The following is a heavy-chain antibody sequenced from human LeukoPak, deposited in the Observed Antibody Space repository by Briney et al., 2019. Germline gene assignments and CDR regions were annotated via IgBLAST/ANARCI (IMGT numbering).Heavy chain of an antibody. CDR2: INPNSGGT. Sequence: GASVKVSCKAAGCTFTGYYMHWVRQAPGQGLEWMGRINPNSGGTNYAQKFQGRVTVTTDESTSTAYMELSSLRSEDSAVYYCARSAGPVTVPAAIGASGHYYYIDVWDIGTTVTVSS. CDR3: ARSAGPVTVPAAIGASGHYYYIDV. D-gene: IGHD2-2*02. CDR1: GCTFTGYY. V-gene: IGHV1-2*02. J-gene: IGHJ6*03.